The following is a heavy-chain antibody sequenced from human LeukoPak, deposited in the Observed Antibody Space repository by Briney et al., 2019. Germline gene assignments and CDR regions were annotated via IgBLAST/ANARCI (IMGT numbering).Heavy chain of an antibody. V-gene: IGHV3-9*01. D-gene: IGHD3-3*01. J-gene: IGHJ4*02. CDR1: GFTFDDYA. Sequence: GGSLRLSCAASGFTFDDYAMHWVRQAPGKGLEGVSGISWDSGSIGYADSVKGRFTISRDNAKNSLYLQMNSLRAEDTALYYCAKANRPVLRFLEWLLYGGSYFDYWGQGTLVTVSS. CDR2: ISWDSGSI. CDR3: AKANRPVLRFLEWLLYGGSYFDY.